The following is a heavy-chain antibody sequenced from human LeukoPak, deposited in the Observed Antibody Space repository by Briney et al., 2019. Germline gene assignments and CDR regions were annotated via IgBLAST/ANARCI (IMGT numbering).Heavy chain of an antibody. J-gene: IGHJ6*02. CDR2: IYYSGST. Sequence: PSETLSLTCTVSGGSISSYYWSWIRQPPGKGLEWIGYIYYSGSTNYNPSLKSRVTISVDTSKNQFSLNLSSVTAADTAVYYCARVGRYYYGMDVCGQGTTVTVSS. CDR3: ARVGRYYYGMDV. CDR1: GGSISSYY. V-gene: IGHV4-59*01.